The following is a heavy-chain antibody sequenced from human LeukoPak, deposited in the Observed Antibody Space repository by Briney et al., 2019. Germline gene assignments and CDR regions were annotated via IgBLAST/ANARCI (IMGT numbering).Heavy chain of an antibody. CDR2: ISNSGNTM. Sequence: GGSLRLSCAASGFTFKSFEMNWVRQAPGKGLEWLSYISNSGNTMYYADSVKGRFTISRDNAKNSVYLQMNSLRAEDTGVYYCARGLAVSSNYWGQGTLVTV. CDR1: GFTFKSFE. J-gene: IGHJ4*02. D-gene: IGHD6-19*01. V-gene: IGHV3-48*03. CDR3: ARGLAVSSNY.